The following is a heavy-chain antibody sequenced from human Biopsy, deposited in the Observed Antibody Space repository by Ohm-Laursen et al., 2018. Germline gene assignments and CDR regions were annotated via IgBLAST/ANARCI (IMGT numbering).Heavy chain of an antibody. V-gene: IGHV4-4*07. J-gene: IGHJ6*02. Sequence: TLSLTCTVSGASITSYYWSWIRQPAGKGLEWIGHTYKGGNTNHNPSLKSRVSMSVDTSKNQLSLTLRSVTAADTAVYYCARDLPSSYYHAMDVWGQGTTVTVSS. CDR1: GASITSYY. CDR3: ARDLPSSYYHAMDV. CDR2: TYKGGNT.